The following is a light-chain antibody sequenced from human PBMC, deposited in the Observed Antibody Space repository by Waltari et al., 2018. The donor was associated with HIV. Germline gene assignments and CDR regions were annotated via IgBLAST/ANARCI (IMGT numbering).Light chain of an antibody. CDR3: QQYYDWPS. J-gene: IGKJ5*01. Sequence: SPGERATLSCRASQSVSSNLAWYLQKPGQAPRLLVSGASTRATGIPARFSGSGSGTEFTLTISSLQSEDFAVYYCQQYYDWPSFGQGTRLEIK. CDR2: GAS. V-gene: IGKV3-15*01. CDR1: QSVSSN.